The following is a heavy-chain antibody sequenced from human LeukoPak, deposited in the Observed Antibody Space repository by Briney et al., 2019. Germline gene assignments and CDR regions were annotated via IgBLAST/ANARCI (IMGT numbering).Heavy chain of an antibody. CDR2: IWYDGSNK. CDR1: GFTFSSYG. CDR3: AREAYGSGSYSYYYYGMDV. Sequence: GGSLRLSCAASGFTFSSYGMHWVRQAPGKGLEWVAVIWYDGSNKYYADSVKGRFTISRDNSKNTLYLQMNSLRAEDTAVYYCAREAYGSGSYSYYYYGMDVWGQGTTVTVSS. V-gene: IGHV3-33*01. D-gene: IGHD3-10*01. J-gene: IGHJ6*02.